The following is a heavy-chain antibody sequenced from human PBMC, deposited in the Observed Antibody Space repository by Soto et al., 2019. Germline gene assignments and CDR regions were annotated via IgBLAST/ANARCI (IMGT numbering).Heavy chain of an antibody. CDR3: ARAIKRWEVNYYFDF. Sequence: QVVLLESGAEVKEPGSSVRVSCQVSGSTFNNFAFSWVRQAPGHGPEWMGGIVVDSNTAEYSQRFQDRVTITADTSTDTLYMELGSLTFEDTAVYYCARAIKRWEVNYYFDFWGQGTLVTVSS. CDR1: GSTFNNFA. CDR2: IVVDSNTA. J-gene: IGHJ4*02. D-gene: IGHD1-26*01. V-gene: IGHV1-69*06.